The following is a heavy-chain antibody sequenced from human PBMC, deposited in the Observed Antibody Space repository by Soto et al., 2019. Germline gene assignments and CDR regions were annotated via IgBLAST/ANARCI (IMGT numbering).Heavy chain of an antibody. D-gene: IGHD5-18*01. CDR1: GGSIISGDYY. CDR3: ARDLGYSYGGSFDY. Sequence: SETLSLTCTVSGGSIISGDYYWSWIRQPPGKGLEWIGYIYYSGSTYYNPSLKSRVTISVDTSKNQFSLKLSSVTAADTAVYYCARDLGYSYGGSFDYWGQGTLVTVSS. CDR2: IYYSGST. V-gene: IGHV4-30-4*01. J-gene: IGHJ4*02.